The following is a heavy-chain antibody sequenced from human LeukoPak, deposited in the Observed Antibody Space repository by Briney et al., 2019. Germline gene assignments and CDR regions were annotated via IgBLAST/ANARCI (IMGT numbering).Heavy chain of an antibody. D-gene: IGHD2-8*02. CDR1: GFTFSNHA. CDR3: AKLLGTMWPMWGLDV. V-gene: IGHV3-23*01. CDR2: INIRSTGT. J-gene: IGHJ3*01. Sequence: GGSLRLSCTVSGFTFSNHAMNWVRQSPGKGLEWISGINIRSTGTYYADSVKGRFTISRDDSKNTLYLQMNSLSVEDTAIYYCAKLLGTMWPMWGLDVWGQGTMVTVSS.